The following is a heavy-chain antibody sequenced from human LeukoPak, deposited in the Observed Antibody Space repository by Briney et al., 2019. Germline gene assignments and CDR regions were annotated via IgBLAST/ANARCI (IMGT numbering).Heavy chain of an antibody. CDR3: ARDILVPAAPPLDY. V-gene: IGHV3-7*01. D-gene: IGHD2-2*01. Sequence: PGGALRLSCAASGFTFSSYWMSWVRQAPGKGLEWVANIKQDGSEKYYVDSVKGRFTISRDNAKNSLYLQMNSLRAEDTAVYYCARDILVPAAPPLDYWGQGTLVTASS. CDR1: GFTFSSYW. CDR2: IKQDGSEK. J-gene: IGHJ4*02.